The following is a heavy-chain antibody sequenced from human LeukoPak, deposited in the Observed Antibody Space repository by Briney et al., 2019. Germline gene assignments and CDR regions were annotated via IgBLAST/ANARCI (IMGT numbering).Heavy chain of an antibody. D-gene: IGHD3-10*01. V-gene: IGHV1-69*04. CDR2: IIPILGIA. J-gene: IGHJ4*02. CDR1: GGTFSSYA. CDR3: ARGRVTMVRGVQPLDY. Sequence: EASVKVSCKASGGTFSSYAISWVRQAPGQGLEWMGRIIPILGIANYAQKFQGRVTITRDTSASTAYMELSSLRSEDTAVYYCARGRVTMVRGVQPLDYWGQGTLVTVSS.